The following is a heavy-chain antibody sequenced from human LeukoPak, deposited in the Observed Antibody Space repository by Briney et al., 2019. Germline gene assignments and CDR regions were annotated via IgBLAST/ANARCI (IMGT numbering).Heavy chain of an antibody. D-gene: IGHD5/OR15-5a*01. J-gene: IGHJ4*02. CDR3: AGQSVSYFDS. CDR2: IYHSGST. CDR1: GGSISSYY. V-gene: IGHV4-59*01. Sequence: SETLSLTCTVSGGSISSYYWSWIRQPPGKGLEWIGYIYHSGSTNYNPSLRSRVIISVDTSKNQFSLKLSSVTAADTAVYFCAGQSVSYFDSRGQGTLVTVSS.